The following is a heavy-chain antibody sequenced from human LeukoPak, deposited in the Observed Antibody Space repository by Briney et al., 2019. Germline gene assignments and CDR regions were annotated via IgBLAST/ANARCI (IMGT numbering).Heavy chain of an antibody. CDR3: ARNAYYYDSSGYYFRRDAFDI. J-gene: IGHJ3*02. CDR1: GYTFTSYY. V-gene: IGHV1-46*01. Sequence: ASVKVSCKASGYTFTSYYMHWVRQAPGQGLEWMGIINPSGGSTSYAQKFQGRVTMTRDTSTSTVYMELSSLRSEDTAMYYCARNAYYYDSSGYYFRRDAFDIWGQGTMVTVSS. CDR2: INPSGGST. D-gene: IGHD3-22*01.